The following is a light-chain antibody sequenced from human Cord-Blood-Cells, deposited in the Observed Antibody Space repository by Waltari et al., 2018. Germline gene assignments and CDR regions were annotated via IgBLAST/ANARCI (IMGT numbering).Light chain of an antibody. CDR3: QQYNIYCT. J-gene: IGKJ1*01. CDR1: QSISSW. Sequence: DIQMNQSPSTLSASVGDRVTITCRASQSISSWLAWYQQKPGKAPKLLIYDASSLESGVPSRFSGSGSGTEFTLTISSLQPDDFATYYCQQYNIYCTFGQGTKVEIK. CDR2: DAS. V-gene: IGKV1-5*01.